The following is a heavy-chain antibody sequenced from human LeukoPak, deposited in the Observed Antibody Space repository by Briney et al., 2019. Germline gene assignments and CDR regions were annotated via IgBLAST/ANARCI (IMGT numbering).Heavy chain of an antibody. V-gene: IGHV2-70*11. D-gene: IGHD6-13*01. CDR3: ARIRAGSHLDYFDY. Sequence: SGPALVKPTQTLTLTCTFSGFSLRTSGMCVCWVRQPPGKALEWLARIDWDDDKYYSTSLKTRLTISKDTSKNQVVLTMTNTDPEDTAMYYCARIRAGSHLDYFDYWGLGTLVTVSS. J-gene: IGHJ4*02. CDR2: IDWDDDK. CDR1: GFSLRTSGMC.